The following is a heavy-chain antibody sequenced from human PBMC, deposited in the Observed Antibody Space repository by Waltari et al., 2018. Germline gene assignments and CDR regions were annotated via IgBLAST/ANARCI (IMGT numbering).Heavy chain of an antibody. CDR1: GFSFSSYW. CDR3: VKDDGAYGLDY. CDR2: IKQDGTYT. Sequence: EVPLVESGGGLVQPGGSLGLSCAVSGFSFSSYWMHWVRQAPGKGLLSVSRIKQDGTYTSYADFVKGRFTISRDNAKDTLYLQMSSLRAEDTAVYYCVKDDGAYGLDYWGQGTLVTVSS. J-gene: IGHJ4*02. V-gene: IGHV3-74*01. D-gene: IGHD4-17*01.